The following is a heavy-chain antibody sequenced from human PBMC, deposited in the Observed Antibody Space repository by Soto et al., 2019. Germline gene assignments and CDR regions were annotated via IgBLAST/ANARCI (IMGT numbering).Heavy chain of an antibody. CDR3: ARDGGRHFDY. CDR1: GGSVSSTNW. Sequence: QVQLQESGPGLVKPSGTLSLTCVVSGGSVSSTNWWSWVRQPPGKGLEWIGEIYHSGSTIYNSSLKSRVTISIDKSKNQFSLNLTSVTAADTAVYHCARDGGRHFDYWGQGTLVTVSS. CDR2: IYHSGST. J-gene: IGHJ4*02. V-gene: IGHV4-4*02. D-gene: IGHD1-26*01.